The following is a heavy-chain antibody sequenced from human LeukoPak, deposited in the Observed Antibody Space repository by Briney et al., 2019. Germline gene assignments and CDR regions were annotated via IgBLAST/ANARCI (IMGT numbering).Heavy chain of an antibody. D-gene: IGHD6-13*01. CDR1: GFTFSSYS. CDR2: ISSSSSYI. V-gene: IGHV3-21*01. CDR3: ATSGYSSSWYFG. J-gene: IGHJ4*02. Sequence: PGGSLRLSCAASGFTFSSYSINWVRQAPGKGLEWVSSISSSSSYIYYADSVKGRFTISRDNAKNSLYLQMNSLRAEDTAVYYCATSGYSSSWYFGWGQGTLVTVSS.